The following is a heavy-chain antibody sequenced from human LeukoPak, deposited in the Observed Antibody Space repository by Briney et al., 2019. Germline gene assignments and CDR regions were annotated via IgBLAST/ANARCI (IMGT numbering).Heavy chain of an antibody. J-gene: IGHJ4*02. CDR1: GYTFPSYF. CDR3: ARERTADGYNPEDY. V-gene: IGHV1-46*01. Sequence: ASVKVSCKASGYTFPSYFMHWVRQAPGQGLEWMGIINPTGGSTTYAQKFQGRVTMTRDTSTSTAYMELRSLTSDDTAVYYCARERTADGYNPEDYWGQGTLVTVSS. D-gene: IGHD5-24*01. CDR2: INPTGGST.